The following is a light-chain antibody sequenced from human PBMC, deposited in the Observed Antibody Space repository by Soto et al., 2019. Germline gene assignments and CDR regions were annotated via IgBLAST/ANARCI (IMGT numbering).Light chain of an antibody. V-gene: IGLV3-1*01. CDR2: QDS. CDR3: QAWDSSTAK. CDR1: KLGDKY. Sequence: SYELTQPPSVSVSPGQTASITCSGEKLGDKYACWYQQKPGQSPVLVIYQDSKRPSGIPERFSGSNSGNTATLTISGTQAMDEADYYCQAWDSSTAKVGGGTKLTVL. J-gene: IGLJ2*01.